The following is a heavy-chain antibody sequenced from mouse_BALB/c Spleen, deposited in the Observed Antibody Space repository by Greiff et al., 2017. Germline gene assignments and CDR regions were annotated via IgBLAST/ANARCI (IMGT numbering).Heavy chain of an antibody. CDR3: ARVLRLLFYYAMDY. J-gene: IGHJ4*01. V-gene: IGHV1-69*02. CDR2: IDPSDSET. D-gene: IGHD1-2*01. Sequence: VQLQQPGAELVKPGAPVKLSCKASGYTFTSYWMNWVKQRPGRGLEWIGRIDPSDSETHYNQKFKDKATLTVDKSSSTAYIQLSSLTSEDSAVYYCARVLRLLFYYAMDYWGQGTSVTVSS. CDR1: GYTFTSYW.